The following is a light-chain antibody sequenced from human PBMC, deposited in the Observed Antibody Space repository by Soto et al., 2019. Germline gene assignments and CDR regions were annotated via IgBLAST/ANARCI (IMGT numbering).Light chain of an antibody. CDR2: GAS. J-gene: IGKJ1*01. Sequence: EIVLTQSPGTLSLFPGERATLSCRASQSISSNYLAWYQHKPGQAPRLLIHGASNRATGIPDRFSGAGSGTDFTLTISRLEPEDFEVYYCHQYGRAPAWTFGQGTKVEIK. CDR1: QSISSNY. CDR3: HQYGRAPAWT. V-gene: IGKV3-20*01.